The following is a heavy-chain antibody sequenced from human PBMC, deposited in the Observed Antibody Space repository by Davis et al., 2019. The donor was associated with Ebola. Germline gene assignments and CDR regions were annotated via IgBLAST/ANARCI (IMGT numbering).Heavy chain of an antibody. D-gene: IGHD2/OR15-2a*01. Sequence: PGGSLRLSCAASGFTFSSYWMHWVRQTPGMGPVGVSRINSDGTYTTYADSVKGRFTISRDNAKNTLYLQLNSLRAEDTAVYYCTRGSADYLGIDYWGQGTLVTVSS. CDR1: GFTFSSYW. V-gene: IGHV3-74*03. CDR2: INSDGTYT. CDR3: TRGSADYLGIDY. J-gene: IGHJ4*02.